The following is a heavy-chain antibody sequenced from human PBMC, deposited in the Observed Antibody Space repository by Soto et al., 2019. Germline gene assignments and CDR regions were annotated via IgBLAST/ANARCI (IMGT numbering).Heavy chain of an antibody. J-gene: IGHJ4*02. Sequence: QVQLVQSGAEVKKPGSSVKVSCKASGGTFSSYTISWVRQAPGQGLEWMGRIIPILGIANYAQKFQGRVTITADKSTSTDYMELSSLRSEDTAVYYCARGEMGNYDPFDYWGQGTLVTVSS. CDR1: GGTFSSYT. D-gene: IGHD4-4*01. CDR2: IIPILGIA. CDR3: ARGEMGNYDPFDY. V-gene: IGHV1-69*02.